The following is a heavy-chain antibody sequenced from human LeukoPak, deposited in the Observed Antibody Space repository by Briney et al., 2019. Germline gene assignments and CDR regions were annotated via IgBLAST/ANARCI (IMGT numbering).Heavy chain of an antibody. Sequence: ASVKVSCKASGYTFTSSGISWVRQAPGQGLEWLGWISAYNGNTNYAQKVQGRVTMTSGTSTRTAYMELRSLTSDDTAVYYCARHLLGSGTYPLEYWGQGTLVTVSS. V-gene: IGHV1-18*01. CDR3: ARHLLGSGTYPLEY. D-gene: IGHD3-10*01. CDR2: ISAYNGNT. J-gene: IGHJ4*02. CDR1: GYTFTSSG.